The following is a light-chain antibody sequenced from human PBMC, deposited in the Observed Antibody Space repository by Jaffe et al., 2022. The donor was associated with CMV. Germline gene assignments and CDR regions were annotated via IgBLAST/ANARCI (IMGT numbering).Light chain of an antibody. J-gene: IGLJ2*01. Sequence: YVLTQSPSVSVAPGGTATIPCGGVNIGAKYVHWYQQKPGQTPLMVIYDDNARPSGLAERFSGSNSEDMATLTISRVEVGDEADYFCQVWDRDNDHVVFGGGTKLTVL. CDR3: QVWDRDNDHVV. V-gene: IGLV3-21*01. CDR2: DDN. CDR1: NIGAKY.